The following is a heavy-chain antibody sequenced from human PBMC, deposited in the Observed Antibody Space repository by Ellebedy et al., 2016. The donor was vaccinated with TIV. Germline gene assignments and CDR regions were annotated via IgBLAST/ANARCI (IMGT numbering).Heavy chain of an antibody. CDR1: GFTFSNYW. Sequence: GESLKIYCAASGFTFSNYWMSCVRPAQGKGLEWVANLKEDGSDNYYVDSVRGRFTISRDNAKNSLYLQMNSLRAEDTAVYYCVTGGAGRGWFPSWGQGTLVTVSS. CDR3: VTGGAGRGWFPS. J-gene: IGHJ4*02. CDR2: LKEDGSDN. D-gene: IGHD6-19*01. V-gene: IGHV3-7*01.